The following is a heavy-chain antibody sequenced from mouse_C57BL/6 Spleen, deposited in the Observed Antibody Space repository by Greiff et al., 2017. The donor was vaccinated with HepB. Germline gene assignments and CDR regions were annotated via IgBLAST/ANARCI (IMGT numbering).Heavy chain of an antibody. CDR3: ARKVATSRAMDY. Sequence: QVQLQQSGPELVKPGASVKISCKASGYAFSSSWMNWVKQRPGKGLEWIGRIYPGDGDTNYNGKFKGKATLTADKSSSTAYMQLSSLTSEDSAVYFCARKVATSRAMDYWGQGTSVTVSS. D-gene: IGHD2-13*01. J-gene: IGHJ4*01. V-gene: IGHV1-82*01. CDR1: GYAFSSSW. CDR2: IYPGDGDT.